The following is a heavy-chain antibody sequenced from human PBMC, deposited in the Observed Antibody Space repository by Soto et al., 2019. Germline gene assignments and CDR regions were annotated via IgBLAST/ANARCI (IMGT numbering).Heavy chain of an antibody. Sequence: RGESLKISCRGSGYSFTTYWIGWVRQMPVKGLEWMGIIYPGDSNTRYSPSFEGQVTFSADTSITTAYLQWSSLKASDTAMYYCARAQDADYYGSGSYFDSWGQGTLVTVSS. J-gene: IGHJ4*02. CDR3: ARAQDADYYGSGSYFDS. V-gene: IGHV5-51*01. CDR2: IYPGDSNT. D-gene: IGHD3-10*01. CDR1: GYSFTTYW.